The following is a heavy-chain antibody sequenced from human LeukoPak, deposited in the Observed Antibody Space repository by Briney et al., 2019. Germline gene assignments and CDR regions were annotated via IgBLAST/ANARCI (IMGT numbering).Heavy chain of an antibody. Sequence: GESLKISCKASGYIFTSYWIGWVRQLPGKGLEWMGIIHPGDSDTRYSPSFQGQVTISADRSISTAYLQLRAADTAMYYWARHLDCTTTIGSLDYWGQGTLVTVSS. CDR3: ARHLDCTTTIGSLDY. V-gene: IGHV5-51*01. CDR1: GYIFTSYW. CDR2: IHPGDSDT. J-gene: IGHJ4*02. D-gene: IGHD2-2*01.